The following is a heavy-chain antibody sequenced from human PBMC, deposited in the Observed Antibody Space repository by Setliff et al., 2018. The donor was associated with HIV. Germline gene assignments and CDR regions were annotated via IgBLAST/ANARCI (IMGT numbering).Heavy chain of an antibody. Sequence: GGSLRLSCAASGFTFSSYSMNWVRQAPGKGLEWVSYISTSSTTIYYADSVKGRFTISRDDAKNSLYLQMNSLRAEDTAVYYCARDHGGSVDCWGQGTLVTVSS. D-gene: IGHD1-26*01. CDR1: GFTFSSYS. CDR2: ISTSSTTI. J-gene: IGHJ4*02. CDR3: ARDHGGSVDC. V-gene: IGHV3-48*01.